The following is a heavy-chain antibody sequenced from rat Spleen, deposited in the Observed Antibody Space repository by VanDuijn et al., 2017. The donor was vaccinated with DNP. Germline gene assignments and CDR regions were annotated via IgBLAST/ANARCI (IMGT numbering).Heavy chain of an antibody. D-gene: IGHD2-2*01. CDR2: ISYDGGST. CDR1: GFTFSDYY. Sequence: EVQLVESGGDLVQPGGSLKLSCAASGFTFSDYYMAWVRQAPTKGLEWVASISYDGGSTYYRDSVKGRFTISRENARNSLYLQMDSLRSEDTATYYCTTGGFLRDWYFDFWGPGTMVTVSS. CDR3: TTGGFLRDWYFDF. J-gene: IGHJ1*01. V-gene: IGHV5-20*01.